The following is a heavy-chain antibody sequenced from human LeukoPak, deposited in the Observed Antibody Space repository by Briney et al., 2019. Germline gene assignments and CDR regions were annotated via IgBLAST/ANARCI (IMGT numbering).Heavy chain of an antibody. CDR2: ITGRGTNT. V-gene: IGHV3-23*01. CDR1: GFTFSSYA. CDR3: AKDRDSSSWYLGSCFGDS. Sequence: SGGSLRLSCAASGFTFSSYAMGWVRQPPGKGLELLSLITGRGTNTYYPDSVKGRFTTSRDNSKNTLYLEMNSLRAEDTAVYYCAKDRDSSSWYLGSCFGDSWGQGTLVTVSS. D-gene: IGHD6-13*01. J-gene: IGHJ4*02.